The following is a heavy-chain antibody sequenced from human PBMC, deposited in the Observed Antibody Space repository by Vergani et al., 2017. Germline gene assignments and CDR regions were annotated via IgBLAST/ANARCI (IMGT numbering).Heavy chain of an antibody. V-gene: IGHV3-23*01. CDR1: GFTFNSYA. CDR2: INNNGGST. CDR3: EKVCGSTSCPYGGGAFDV. J-gene: IGHJ3*01. Sequence: QLLESGGGLIQPGGSLRLSCAASGFTFNSYAMTWVRQAPGKGLEWVSGINNNGGSTYYADSVKGRFTISRDNSKNTLYLQMTDLRAEDTATYYCEKVCGSTSCPYGGGAFDVWGHGTMVTVSS. D-gene: IGHD2-2*01.